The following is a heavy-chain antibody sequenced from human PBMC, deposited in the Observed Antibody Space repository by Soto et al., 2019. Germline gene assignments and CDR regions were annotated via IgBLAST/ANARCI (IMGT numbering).Heavy chain of an antibody. CDR3: ARVKAAMVPSWPTNQHFDY. CDR1: GGSFSGYY. D-gene: IGHD5-18*01. Sequence: SETLSLTCAVYGGSFSGYYWSWIRQPPGKGLEWIGEINHSGSTNYNPSLKSRVTISVDTSKNQFSLKLSPVTAADTAVYYCARVKAAMVPSWPTNQHFDYWGQGTLVTVSS. CDR2: INHSGST. V-gene: IGHV4-34*01. J-gene: IGHJ4*02.